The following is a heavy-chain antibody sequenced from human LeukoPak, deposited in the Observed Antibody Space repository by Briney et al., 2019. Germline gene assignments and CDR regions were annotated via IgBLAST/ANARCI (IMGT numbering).Heavy chain of an antibody. D-gene: IGHD3-9*01. CDR1: GFSFSYYS. CDR3: ARDLDISVLDAFDI. CDR2: ISSTGSYT. V-gene: IGHV3-21*01. J-gene: IGHJ3*02. Sequence: GGSLRLSCAASGFSFSYYSLTWVRQAPGKGLEWVSSISSTGSYTYYSDSLKGRFTISRDNAKNSLSLQMNSLRAEDTAVYYCARDLDISVLDAFDIWGQGTMVTVSS.